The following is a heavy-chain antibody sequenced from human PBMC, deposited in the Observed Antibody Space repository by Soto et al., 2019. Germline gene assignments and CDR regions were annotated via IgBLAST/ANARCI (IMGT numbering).Heavy chain of an antibody. J-gene: IGHJ5*02. CDR3: ARVFYYYDSSGDPRNNWFDP. CDR2: IYYSGST. Sequence: SETLSLTCTVSGGYISSGGYYWSWIRQHPGKGLEWIGYIYYSGSTYYNPSLKSRVTISVDTSKNQFSLKLSSVTAADTAVYYCARVFYYYDSSGDPRNNWFDPWGKGTLVTVS. CDR1: GGYISSGGYY. V-gene: IGHV4-31*02. D-gene: IGHD3-22*01.